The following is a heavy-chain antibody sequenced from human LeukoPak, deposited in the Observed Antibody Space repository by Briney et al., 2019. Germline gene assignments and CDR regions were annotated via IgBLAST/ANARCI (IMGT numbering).Heavy chain of an antibody. CDR2: IYPGDSDT. CDR3: ARRTTVTTWHWFDP. J-gene: IGHJ5*02. V-gene: IGHV5-51*01. D-gene: IGHD4-17*01. Sequence: GESLKISCKGSGYSFTSYWIGWVCQMPGKGLEWMGIIYPGDSDTRYSPSFQGQVTISADKSISTAYLQWSSMKASDTAMYYCARRTTVTTWHWFDPWGQGTLVTVSS. CDR1: GYSFTSYW.